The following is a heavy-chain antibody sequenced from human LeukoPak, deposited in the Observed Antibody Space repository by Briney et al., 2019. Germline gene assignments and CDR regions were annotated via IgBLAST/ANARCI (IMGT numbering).Heavy chain of an antibody. CDR1: GFTFSDYW. D-gene: IGHD3-10*01. CDR3: ARDRGPRTGFMVREAYDY. J-gene: IGHJ4*02. Sequence: GGSLRLSCAASGFTFSDYWIHWVRQAPGKGLVWVSRINTDGSITNYADSVKGRFSISRDNAKNTLYLQMSSLRAEDTAVYCCARDRGPRTGFMVREAYDYWGQGTLVTVSS. V-gene: IGHV3-74*01. CDR2: INTDGSIT.